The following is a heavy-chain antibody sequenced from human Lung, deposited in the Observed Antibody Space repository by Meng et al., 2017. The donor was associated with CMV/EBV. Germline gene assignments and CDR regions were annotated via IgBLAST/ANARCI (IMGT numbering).Heavy chain of an antibody. Sequence: SETLSLXXVVSGGSISSSKWWSWVRQPPGKGLEWIGAIHHSGTTNYNTSLKSRVTMSVDRSKNHFSLSLTSVTAADTAVYFCARADSSYFDVSAYYPDVFDIWGQGXVVTVSS. J-gene: IGHJ3*02. CDR2: IHHSGTT. CDR3: ARADSSYFDVSAYYPDVFDI. D-gene: IGHD3-22*01. V-gene: IGHV4-4*02. CDR1: GGSISSSKW.